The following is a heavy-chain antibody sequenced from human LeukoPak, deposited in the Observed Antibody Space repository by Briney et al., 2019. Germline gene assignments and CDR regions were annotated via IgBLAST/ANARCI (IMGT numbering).Heavy chain of an antibody. Sequence: SGGSLRLSCAASGLTFSSYWMSWVRQAPGKGLEWVANIKQDGSEKYYVDSVKGRFTISRDNAKNSLYLQMNSLRAEDTAVYYCARGSIAARPRYFDYWGQGTLVTVSS. CDR1: GLTFSSYW. CDR2: IKQDGSEK. J-gene: IGHJ4*02. V-gene: IGHV3-7*01. CDR3: ARGSIAARPRYFDY. D-gene: IGHD6-6*01.